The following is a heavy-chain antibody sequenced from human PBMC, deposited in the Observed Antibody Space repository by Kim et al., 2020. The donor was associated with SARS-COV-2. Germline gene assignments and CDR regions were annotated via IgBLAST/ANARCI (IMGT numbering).Heavy chain of an antibody. J-gene: IGHJ4*02. V-gene: IGHV5-51*01. Sequence: GESLKISCKGSGYSFTSYWIGWVRQMPGKGLEWMGIIYPGDSDTRYSPSFQGQVTISADKSISTAYLQWSSLKASDTAMYYCARISPDILTGYSGPGFDYWGQGTLVTVSS. CDR3: ARISPDILTGYSGPGFDY. CDR2: IYPGDSDT. CDR1: GYSFTSYW. D-gene: IGHD3-9*01.